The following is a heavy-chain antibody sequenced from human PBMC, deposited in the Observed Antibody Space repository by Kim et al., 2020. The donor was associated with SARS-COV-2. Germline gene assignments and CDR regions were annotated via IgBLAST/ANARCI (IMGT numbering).Heavy chain of an antibody. CDR3: ARDLTCSGTSCYSLDY. D-gene: IGHD2-15*01. V-gene: IGHV3-21*01. CDR2: ISSSGSYI. Sequence: GGSLRLSCAASGFTFGRYSLHWVRQAPGKGLEWVSSISSSGSYIYYPDSVKGRFTISRDNAKNSLYLQMNSLRAEDTAVYYCARDLTCSGTSCYSLDYWGQGTLGTVSS. CDR1: GFTFGRYS. J-gene: IGHJ4*02.